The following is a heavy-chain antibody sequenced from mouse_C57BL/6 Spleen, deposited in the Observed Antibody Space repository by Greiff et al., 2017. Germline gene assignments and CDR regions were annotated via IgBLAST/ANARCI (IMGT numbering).Heavy chain of an antibody. Sequence: EVQLVESGPGLVKPSQSLSLTCSVTGYSITSGYYWNWIRQFPGNKLEWMGYISYDGSNNYNPSLKNRISITRDPSKNQFFLKLNSVTTEDTATYYCARVGSSYRFAYWGQGTLVTVSA. CDR2: ISYDGSN. D-gene: IGHD1-1*01. CDR3: ARVGSSYRFAY. J-gene: IGHJ3*01. CDR1: GYSITSGYY. V-gene: IGHV3-6*01.